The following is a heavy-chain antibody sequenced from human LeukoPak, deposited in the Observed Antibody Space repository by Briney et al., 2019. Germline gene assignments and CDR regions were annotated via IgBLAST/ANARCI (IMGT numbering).Heavy chain of an antibody. CDR3: AKSQRWLQLNHWSDP. V-gene: IGHV3-43*02. CDR1: GFTFDDYA. Sequence: PGGSLRLSCAASGFTFDDYAMHWVRQAPGKGLEWVSLISGDGGSTYYADSVKGRFTISRDNSKNSLYLQMNSLRTEDTALYYCAKSQRWLQLNHWSDPWGQGTLVTVSS. D-gene: IGHD5-24*01. J-gene: IGHJ5*02. CDR2: ISGDGGST.